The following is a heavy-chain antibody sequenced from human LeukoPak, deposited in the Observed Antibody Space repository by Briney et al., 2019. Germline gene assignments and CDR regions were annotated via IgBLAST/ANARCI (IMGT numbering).Heavy chain of an antibody. Sequence: SGPTLVNPTQTLTLSCTFSGVSLGTRGVGVGWIRQPPVKALEWLALLSLGDDKRYSPSPKSRPTITKATSKNQVVLTMTNMDPVDTATYYCAHRLGGTAMVTFGYWGQGTLVTVSS. J-gene: IGHJ4*02. CDR3: AHRLGGTAMVTFGY. CDR1: GVSLGTRGVG. D-gene: IGHD5-18*01. CDR2: LSLGDDK. V-gene: IGHV2-5*02.